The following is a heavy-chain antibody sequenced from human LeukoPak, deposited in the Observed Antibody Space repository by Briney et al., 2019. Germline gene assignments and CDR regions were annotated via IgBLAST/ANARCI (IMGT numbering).Heavy chain of an antibody. CDR2: FDPEDGET. J-gene: IGHJ4*02. CDR1: GYTLTELS. Sequence: PRASVKVSCKVSGYTLTELSMHWVRQAPGKGLEWMGGFDPEDGETIYAQKFQGRVTMTEDTSTDTAYMELSSLRSEDTAVYYCATGLGVVVPTSRQNDYWGQGTLVTVSS. CDR3: ATGLGVVVPTSRQNDY. V-gene: IGHV1-24*01. D-gene: IGHD2-2*01.